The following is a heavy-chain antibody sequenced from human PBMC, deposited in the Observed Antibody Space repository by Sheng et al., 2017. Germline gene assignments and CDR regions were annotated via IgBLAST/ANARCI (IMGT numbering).Heavy chain of an antibody. Sequence: QVQLQQWGAGLLKPSGAPVPSPALSLVGPLAVSTGPGSASPQARAGVDWRIDDRGSTSYNPSLKSRSTISVDTSKDQFSLRVSSVTAADTAVYYCARAPLSMTTRAWFDFWGQGTLVVVSS. CDR2: DDRGST. J-gene: IGHJ4*02. CDR1: VGPLAVST. V-gene: IGHV4-34*02. D-gene: IGHD1-1*01. CDR3: ARAPLSMTTRAWFDF.